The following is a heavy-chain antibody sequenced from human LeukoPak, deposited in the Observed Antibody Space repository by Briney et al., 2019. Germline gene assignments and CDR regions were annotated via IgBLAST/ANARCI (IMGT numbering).Heavy chain of an antibody. CDR1: GGTFSSYT. CDR2: IIPILGIA. J-gene: IGHJ5*02. CDR3: ARDQGSNWFDP. V-gene: IGHV1-69*04. Sequence: SVKVSCKASGGTFSSYTISWVRQAPGQGLEWMGRIIPILGIANYAQKFQGRVTITADKSTSTAYMELSSLRSEDTAVYYCARDQGSNWFDPWGQGTLVTVSA.